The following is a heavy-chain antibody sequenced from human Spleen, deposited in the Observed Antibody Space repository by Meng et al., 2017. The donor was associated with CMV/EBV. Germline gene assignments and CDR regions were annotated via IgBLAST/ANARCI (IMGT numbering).Heavy chain of an antibody. D-gene: IGHD3-3*01. CDR1: GFTFNGYN. J-gene: IGHJ4*02. CDR3: ARAFYDFWSGIGY. V-gene: IGHV3-21*01. Sequence: GGSLRLSCAASGFTFNGYNTNWVRQAPGKGLEWVASISTSSTYIFYTDSVKGRFTISRDNANSALYLQMDRLRVEDTAVYYCARAFYDFWSGIGYWGQGVLVTVSS. CDR2: ISTSSTYI.